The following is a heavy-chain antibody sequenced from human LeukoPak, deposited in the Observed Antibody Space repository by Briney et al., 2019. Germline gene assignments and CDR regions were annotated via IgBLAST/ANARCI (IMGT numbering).Heavy chain of an antibody. CDR3: AREGDGYSYPY. V-gene: IGHV4-59*01. J-gene: IGHJ4*02. D-gene: IGHD5-24*01. Sequence: SETLSLTCTVSGGSISQYYWSWVRQPPGKGLEWIGFIYYSGSTKSNPSLKSRVTISIDTSQNQFSLRLTSLTAADTAVYFCAREGDGYSYPYWGRGTLVTVSS. CDR1: GGSISQYY. CDR2: IYYSGST.